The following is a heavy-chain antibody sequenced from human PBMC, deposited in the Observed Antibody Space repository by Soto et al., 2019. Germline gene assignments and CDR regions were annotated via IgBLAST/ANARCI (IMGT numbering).Heavy chain of an antibody. J-gene: IGHJ5*02. CDR3: ARDGGVLRYFDWLLLNWFDP. CDR1: GYTFTSYG. CDR2: MSAYNGNT. D-gene: IGHD3-9*01. V-gene: IGHV1-8*02. Sequence: GASVKVSCKASGYTFTSYGVSWVRQAHGQGLEWMGWMSAYNGNTGYAQKFQGRVTMTRNTSISTAYMELSSLRSEDTAVYYCARDGGVLRYFDWLLLNWFDPWGQGTLVTVSS.